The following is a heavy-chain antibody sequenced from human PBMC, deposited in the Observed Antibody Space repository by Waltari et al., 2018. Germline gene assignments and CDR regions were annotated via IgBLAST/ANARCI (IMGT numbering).Heavy chain of an antibody. V-gene: IGHV1-24*01. Sequence: QVQLVQSGAEVKKPGASVKVSCKVSGYTLTELSMHWVRKAPGKGLEWMGGVDPEEGETIYAQKFQGRVTMTEDTSTDTAYMELSSLRSEDTAVYYCATNGGGNTAFDIWGQGTMVTVSS. J-gene: IGHJ3*02. CDR2: VDPEEGET. CDR1: GYTLTELS. CDR3: ATNGGGNTAFDI. D-gene: IGHD2-15*01.